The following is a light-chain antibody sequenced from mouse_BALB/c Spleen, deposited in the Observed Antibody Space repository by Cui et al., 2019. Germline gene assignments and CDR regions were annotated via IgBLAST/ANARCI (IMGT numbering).Light chain of an antibody. CDR2: AAT. CDR1: ENIYSN. CDR3: QHFWGTPWT. Sequence: DTQMTQSPASLSVSVGETVTITCRARENIYSNLAWYQQKQGKSPQLLVYAATNLADGVPSRFSGSGSGTEYSLKINSLQSEDFGSYYCQHFWGTPWTFGGGTKLEIK. J-gene: IGKJ1*01. V-gene: IGKV12-46*01.